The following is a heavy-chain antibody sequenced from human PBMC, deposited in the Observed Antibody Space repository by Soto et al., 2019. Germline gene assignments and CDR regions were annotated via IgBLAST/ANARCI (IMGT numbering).Heavy chain of an antibody. Sequence: GESLKISCKGSGYSFTSYWISWVRQMPGKGLEWMGRIDPSDSYTNYSPSFQGHVTISADKSISTAYLQWSSLKASDTAMYYCARLAIFGVGNYYYGMDVWGQGTTVTVSS. D-gene: IGHD3-3*01. CDR3: ARLAIFGVGNYYYGMDV. J-gene: IGHJ6*02. CDR1: GYSFTSYW. V-gene: IGHV5-10-1*01. CDR2: IDPSDSYT.